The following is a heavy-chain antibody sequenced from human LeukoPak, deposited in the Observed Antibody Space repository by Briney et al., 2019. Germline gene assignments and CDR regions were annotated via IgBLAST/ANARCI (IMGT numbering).Heavy chain of an antibody. V-gene: IGHV5-10-1*01. CDR3: ATWQYYYDSSGYSGDAFDI. CDR1: GYSFTSYW. J-gene: IGHJ3*02. Sequence: GESLRISCKGSGYSFTSYWISWVRQMPGKGLECMGRIDPSDSYTNYSPSFQGHVTISADKSISTAYLQWSSLKASDTAMYYCATWQYYYDSSGYSGDAFDIWGQGTMVTVSS. CDR2: IDPSDSYT. D-gene: IGHD3-22*01.